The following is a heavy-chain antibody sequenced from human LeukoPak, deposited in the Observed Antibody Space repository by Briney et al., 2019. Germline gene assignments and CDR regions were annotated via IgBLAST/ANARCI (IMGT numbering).Heavy chain of an antibody. Sequence: PSQTLSLTCTVSGGSISSGGYYWRWIRQHPGKGLEWIGYIYYSGSTYYNPSLKSRVTISVDTSKNQFSLKLSSVTAADTAVYYCARVAGYPAPGYFDYWGQGTLVTVSS. CDR1: GGSISSGGYY. V-gene: IGHV4-31*03. J-gene: IGHJ4*02. D-gene: IGHD6-25*01. CDR2: IYYSGST. CDR3: ARVAGYPAPGYFDY.